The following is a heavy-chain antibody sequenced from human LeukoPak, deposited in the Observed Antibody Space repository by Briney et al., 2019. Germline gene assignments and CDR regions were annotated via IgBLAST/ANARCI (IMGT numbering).Heavy chain of an antibody. CDR3: ARHFTYYYDSSGYPRDAFDI. Sequence: SETLSLTCTVSGGYISGFYWSWIRQPPGKGLVWFGYMYYSGSPNYNPSLENRIPISIAMANIQFSLTQSSVTAADTALYYCARHFTYYYDSSGYPRDAFDIWGQGTMVTVSS. V-gene: IGHV4-59*08. CDR2: MYYSGSP. CDR1: GGYISGFY. J-gene: IGHJ3*02. D-gene: IGHD3-22*01.